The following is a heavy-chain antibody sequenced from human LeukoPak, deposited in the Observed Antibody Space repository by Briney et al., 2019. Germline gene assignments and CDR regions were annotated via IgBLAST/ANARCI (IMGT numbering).Heavy chain of an antibody. V-gene: IGHV3-7*03. CDR1: GFTFSSYL. Sequence: GGSLRLSCAAPGFTFSSYLMNWARQAPVKGLEWVASINHNGDVNYYVDSVKGRFTISRDNAKNSLYLQMSNLRAEDTAVYFCARGGGLDVWGQGATVTVSS. CDR3: ARGGGLDV. CDR2: INHNGDVN. D-gene: IGHD3-16*01. J-gene: IGHJ6*02.